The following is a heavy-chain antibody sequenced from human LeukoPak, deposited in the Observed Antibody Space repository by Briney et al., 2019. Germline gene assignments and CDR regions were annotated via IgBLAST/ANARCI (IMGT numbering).Heavy chain of an antibody. CDR1: GFTFSSYW. D-gene: IGHD7-27*01. V-gene: IGHV3-7*01. Sequence: GGSLRLSCAASGFTFSSYWMTWVRQAPGKGLEWVANIKPDGSEKSYVDSVRGRFTISRDNAKNSLYLQINSLRAEDTAVYYCARSLTGVTSYWGQGTLVTVSS. J-gene: IGHJ4*02. CDR3: ARSLTGVTSY. CDR2: IKPDGSEK.